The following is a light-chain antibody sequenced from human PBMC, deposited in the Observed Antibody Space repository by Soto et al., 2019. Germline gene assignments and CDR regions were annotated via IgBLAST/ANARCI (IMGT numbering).Light chain of an antibody. V-gene: IGKV3-20*01. J-gene: IGKJ1*01. CDR1: QSVSSSI. Sequence: EIMLTQSPGTLSLSPGERATLSCRASQSVSSSILAWYQQKPGQAPSLLFYGASIRATGIPDRFSGSGSVTDFTLTISRLEPEDFAMYLCQHYGTSLWTFGQGTKVDIK. CDR3: QHYGTSLWT. CDR2: GAS.